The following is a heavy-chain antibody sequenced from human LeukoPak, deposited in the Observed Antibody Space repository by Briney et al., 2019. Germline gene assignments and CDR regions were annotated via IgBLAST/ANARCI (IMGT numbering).Heavy chain of an antibody. V-gene: IGHV1-3*01. CDR1: GYTFTSYA. J-gene: IGHJ4*02. CDR3: ARVKPYPYCSSTSCSIDY. D-gene: IGHD2-2*01. Sequence: ASVKVSCKASGYTFTSYAMHWVRQAPGQRLEWMGWINAGNGNTKYSQKFQGRVTITRDTSASTAYMELSSLRSEDTAVYYCARVKPYPYCSSTSCSIDYWGQGTLVTVSS. CDR2: INAGNGNT.